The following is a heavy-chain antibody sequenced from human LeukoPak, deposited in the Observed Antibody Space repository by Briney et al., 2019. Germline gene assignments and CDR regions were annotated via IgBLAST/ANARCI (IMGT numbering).Heavy chain of an antibody. CDR1: GGSISSGGYY. Sequence: SQTLSLTCTVSGGSISSGGYYWSWIRQHPGKGLEWIGYINYSGSTYYNPSLKSRVTISVDTSKNQFSLKLSSVTAADTAVYYCARFRPLPYYFDYWGQGTLVTVSS. V-gene: IGHV4-31*03. J-gene: IGHJ4*02. CDR3: ARFRPLPYYFDY. CDR2: INYSGST.